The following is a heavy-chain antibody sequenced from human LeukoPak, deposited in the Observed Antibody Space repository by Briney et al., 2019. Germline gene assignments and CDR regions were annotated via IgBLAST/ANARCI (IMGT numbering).Heavy chain of an antibody. CDR1: GYTFSNYA. CDR3: AREGAVVVVPAAVTYMDV. CDR2: INAGNGNT. J-gene: IGHJ6*03. D-gene: IGHD2-2*01. V-gene: IGHV1-3*01. Sequence: ASVQVSCKASGYTFSNYAMHWVRQAPGQRLGWMCLINAGNGNTKYSQQVQGRVSITRDTSASTVYMEVSSLRSDDTAVYYCAREGAVVVVPAAVTYMDVWGKGTTVTVSS.